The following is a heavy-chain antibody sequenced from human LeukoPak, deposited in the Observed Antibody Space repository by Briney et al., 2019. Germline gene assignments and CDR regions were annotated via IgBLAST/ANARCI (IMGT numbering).Heavy chain of an antibody. D-gene: IGHD3-10*01. CDR1: GYSFTSYW. Sequence: GESLKISCKGSGYSFTSYWIAWVLQMPGRGLEWMGIIYPGDSDTKYSPSFQGQVTISADNSNNTAYLQWSSLKASDTAIYYCARGGSYFQNWGQGTLVTVSS. J-gene: IGHJ1*01. V-gene: IGHV5-51*01. CDR3: ARGGSYFQN. CDR2: IYPGDSDT.